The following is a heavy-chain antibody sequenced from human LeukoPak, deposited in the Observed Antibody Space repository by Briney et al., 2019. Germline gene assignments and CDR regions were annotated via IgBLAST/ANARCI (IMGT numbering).Heavy chain of an antibody. V-gene: IGHV1-18*01. D-gene: IGHD2-15*01. J-gene: IGHJ5*02. CDR1: GGTFSSYT. Sequence: ASVKVSCKASGGTFSSYTITWVRQAPGQGLEWMGWISAYNGNTNYTQKLQGRVTMTTDTSTSTAYMELRSLRSDDTAVYYCARGVVVVAARAWFDPWGQGTLVTVSS. CDR2: ISAYNGNT. CDR3: ARGVVVVAARAWFDP.